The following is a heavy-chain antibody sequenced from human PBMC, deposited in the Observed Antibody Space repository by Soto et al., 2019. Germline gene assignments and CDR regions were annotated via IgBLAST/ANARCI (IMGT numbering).Heavy chain of an antibody. CDR1: GYTFTSYG. V-gene: IGHV1-18*01. CDR3: ARETEEYYFDY. Sequence: EASVKLSCKASGYTFTSYGISWVRQAPGQGLEWMGWISAYNGNTNYAQKLQGRVTMTTDTSTSTAYMELRSLRSDDTAVYYCARETEEYYFDYWGQGTLVTVSS. J-gene: IGHJ4*02. CDR2: ISAYNGNT.